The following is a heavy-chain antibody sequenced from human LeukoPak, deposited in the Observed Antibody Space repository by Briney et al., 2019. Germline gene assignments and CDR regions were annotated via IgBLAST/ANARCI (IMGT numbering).Heavy chain of an antibody. CDR3: ARGDSSGYSAAFDI. CDR2: IYSSGNA. CDR1: GFTVSSNY. V-gene: IGHV3-53*01. D-gene: IGHD3-22*01. Sequence: PGGSLRLSCAASGFTVSSNYMSWVRQAPGKGLEWVSVIYSSGNAYYADSVKGRFTLSRDNSKNTLYLQMNSLRAEDTAVYYCARGDSSGYSAAFDIWGQGTMVTVSS. J-gene: IGHJ3*02.